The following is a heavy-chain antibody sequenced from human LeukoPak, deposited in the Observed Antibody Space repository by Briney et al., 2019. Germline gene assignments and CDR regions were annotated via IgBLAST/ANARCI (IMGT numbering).Heavy chain of an antibody. CDR1: GFTLSTYT. D-gene: IGHD3-10*01. CDR3: AKDMGYYGSGSYYNEWAFDY. CDR2: ISSSSNYI. Sequence: GGSLRLSCAASGFTLSTYTMNWVRQAPGKGLEWVSSISSSSNYIYYVDSVKGRFTISRDDAKNSLSLQMNSLRAEDTALYYCAKDMGYYGSGSYYNEWAFDYWGQGTLVTVSS. V-gene: IGHV3-21*04. J-gene: IGHJ4*02.